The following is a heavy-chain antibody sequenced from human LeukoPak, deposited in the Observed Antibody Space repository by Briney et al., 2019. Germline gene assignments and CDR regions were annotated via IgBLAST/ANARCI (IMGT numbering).Heavy chain of an antibody. J-gene: IGHJ6*02. Sequence: ASVKVSCKASGYTFTSYDINWVRQATGQGLERMGWMNPNSGNTGYAQKFQGRVTMTRNTSISTAYMELSSLRSEDMAVYYCARTYSSSWYVGYYYYGMDVWGQGTTVTVSS. CDR1: GYTFTSYD. CDR2: MNPNSGNT. CDR3: ARTYSSSWYVGYYYYGMDV. D-gene: IGHD6-13*01. V-gene: IGHV1-8*01.